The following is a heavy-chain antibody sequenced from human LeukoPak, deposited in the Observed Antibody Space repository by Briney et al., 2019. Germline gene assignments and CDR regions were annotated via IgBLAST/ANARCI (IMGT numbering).Heavy chain of an antibody. CDR1: GGTFSSYA. V-gene: IGHV1-69*01. CDR2: IIPIFGTA. CDR3: ASWNRDIVVVPAAIGGMDV. D-gene: IGHD2-2*02. J-gene: IGHJ6*04. Sequence: SVKVSCKASGGTFSSYAISWVRQAPGQGLEWMGGIIPIFGTANYAQKFQGRVTITADESTGTAYMELSSLRSEDTAVYYCASWNRDIVVVPAAIGGMDVWGKGTTVTVSS.